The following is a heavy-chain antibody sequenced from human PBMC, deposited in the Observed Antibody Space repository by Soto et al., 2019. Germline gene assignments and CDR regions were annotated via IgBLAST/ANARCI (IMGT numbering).Heavy chain of an antibody. CDR1: GYSFTSYW. CDR2: IDPSDSYT. Sequence: PGESLKISCKVSGYSFTSYWISWVRQMPGKGLEWMGRIDPSDSYTNYSPSFQGHVTISADKSISTAYLQWSSLKASDTAMYYCARHYYYYDSSGYSMVSEVFDFWGQGTLVTVSS. J-gene: IGHJ4*02. D-gene: IGHD3-22*01. CDR3: ARHYYYYDSSGYSMVSEVFDF. V-gene: IGHV5-10-1*01.